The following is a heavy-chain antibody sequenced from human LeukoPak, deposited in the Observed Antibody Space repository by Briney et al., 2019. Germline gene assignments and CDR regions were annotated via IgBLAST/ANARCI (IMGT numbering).Heavy chain of an antibody. CDR2: IRSKAYGGTT. CDR3: TRGRRATHDY. D-gene: IGHD1-26*01. J-gene: IGHJ4*02. Sequence: GGSLRLSCTSSGFTFGDYSMTWVRQAPGKGLEWVGFIRSKAYGGTTEYAASVKGRFTISRDDSKSIAYLQMNSLKTEDTAVYYCTRGRRATHDYWGQGTLVTVSS. V-gene: IGHV3-49*04. CDR1: GFTFGDYS.